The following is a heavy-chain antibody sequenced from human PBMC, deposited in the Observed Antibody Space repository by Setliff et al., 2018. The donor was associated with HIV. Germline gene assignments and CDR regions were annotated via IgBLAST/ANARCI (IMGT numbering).Heavy chain of an antibody. CDR3: ARGPRYGSGTPFDY. CDR1: GGSISSHY. Sequence: TSETLSLTCAVSGGSISSHYWSWIRQPPGKGLEWIGYIYYSGSTKYNPSLKSRVTISVDTSKNQFSLKLSSVTAADTAVYYCARGPRYGSGTPFDYWGQGTLVTVSS. J-gene: IGHJ4*02. D-gene: IGHD3-10*01. V-gene: IGHV4-59*11. CDR2: IYYSGST.